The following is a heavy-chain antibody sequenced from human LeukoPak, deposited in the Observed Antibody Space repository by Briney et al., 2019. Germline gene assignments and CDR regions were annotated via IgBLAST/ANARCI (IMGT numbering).Heavy chain of an antibody. Sequence: PSETLSLTCAVYGGSFSGYYWSWIRQPPGKGLEWIGEINHSGSTNYNPSLKSRVTISVDTSKNQFSLKLSSVTAADTAVYYCARVRLAAAGIFDYWGQGTLVTAPS. CDR3: ARVRLAAAGIFDY. D-gene: IGHD6-13*01. CDR2: INHSGST. J-gene: IGHJ4*02. CDR1: GGSFSGYY. V-gene: IGHV4-34*01.